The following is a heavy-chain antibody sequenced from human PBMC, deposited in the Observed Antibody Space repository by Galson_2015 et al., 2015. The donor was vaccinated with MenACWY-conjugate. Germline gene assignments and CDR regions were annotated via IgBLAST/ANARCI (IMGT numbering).Heavy chain of an antibody. CDR1: GFTFSSYW. CDR3: AWDTGGHFDY. CDR2: VKQDGREK. J-gene: IGHJ4*02. V-gene: IGHV3-7*01. Sequence: SLRLSCAVSGFTFSSYWMSWVRRAPGKGLEWVANVKQDGREKNYVDSVKGRFTISRDNAGNEVYLQMDSLRVEDTAVYYCAWDTGGHFDYWGQGTLVTFSS. D-gene: IGHD3-10*01.